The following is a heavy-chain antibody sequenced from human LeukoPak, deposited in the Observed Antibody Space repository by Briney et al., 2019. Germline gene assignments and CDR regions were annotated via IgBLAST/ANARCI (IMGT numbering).Heavy chain of an antibody. J-gene: IGHJ4*02. Sequence: SETLSLTCTVSGGSISSYYWSWIRQPPGKGLEWIGYIYYSGSTNYNPSLKSRVTISVDTSKNQFSLKLSSVTAADTAVYYCARAVGATYYFDYWGQGTLVTVSS. CDR1: GGSISSYY. D-gene: IGHD1-26*01. CDR3: ARAVGATYYFDY. V-gene: IGHV4-59*01. CDR2: IYYSGST.